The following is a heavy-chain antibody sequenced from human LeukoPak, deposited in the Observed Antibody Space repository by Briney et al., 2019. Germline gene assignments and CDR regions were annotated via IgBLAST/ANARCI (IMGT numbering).Heavy chain of an antibody. D-gene: IGHD6-13*01. CDR3: ARGRGAAAGPRYYMDV. J-gene: IGHJ6*03. CDR2: IYHSGST. V-gene: IGHV4-34*01. Sequence: SDTLPLTCAVYGGSFSGYYWSWIRQPPGKGLEWIGEIYHSGSTNYHPSLKSRVTISVDTSKNQFSLKLSSVTAADTAVYYCARGRGAAAGPRYYMDVWGKGTTVTVSS. CDR1: GGSFSGYY.